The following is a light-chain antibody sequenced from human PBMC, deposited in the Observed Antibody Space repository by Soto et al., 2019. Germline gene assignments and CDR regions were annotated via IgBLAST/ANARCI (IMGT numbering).Light chain of an antibody. Sequence: DIQMTQSPSSVSASVGDRVTITCRASQGISSRLAWYQQKPGKAPKLLIYAASSLQSGVPSRFSARGSGTDFTLTISRLQPEDFATYYCQQANSFPLTFGGGTKVEIK. J-gene: IGKJ4*01. CDR2: AAS. CDR3: QQANSFPLT. CDR1: QGISSR. V-gene: IGKV1-12*01.